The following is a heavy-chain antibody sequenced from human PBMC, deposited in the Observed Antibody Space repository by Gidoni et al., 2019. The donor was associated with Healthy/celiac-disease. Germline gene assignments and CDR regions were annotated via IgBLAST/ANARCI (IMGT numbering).Heavy chain of an antibody. CDR1: GYPFTSYD. Sequence: QVQLVQSGAEAKKPGASVKVSCKASGYPFTSYDINWVRQATGQGLEWMGWMNPNSGNTGYAQKFQGRVTMTRNTSISTAYMELSSLRSEDTAVYYCARDTEMATIPGYYGMDVWGQGTTVTVSS. CDR2: MNPNSGNT. CDR3: ARDTEMATIPGYYGMDV. V-gene: IGHV1-8*01. J-gene: IGHJ6*02. D-gene: IGHD5-12*01.